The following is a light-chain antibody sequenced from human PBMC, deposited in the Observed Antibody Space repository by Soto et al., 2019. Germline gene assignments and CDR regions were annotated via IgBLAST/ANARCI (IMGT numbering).Light chain of an antibody. Sequence: EIVLTQSPGTLSLSPGESATLSCRASQSVDSKYLAWYQQKPGQAPRILIFAESSRATGIPDRFSGSGSGTDLTLTISRLEPEDLAVYHCQQYGSPPLTCGGGTKVDIK. V-gene: IGKV3-20*01. CDR1: QSVDSKY. CDR2: AES. CDR3: QQYGSPPLT. J-gene: IGKJ4*01.